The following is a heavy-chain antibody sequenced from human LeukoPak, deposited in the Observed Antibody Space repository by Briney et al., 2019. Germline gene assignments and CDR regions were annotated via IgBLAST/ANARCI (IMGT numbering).Heavy chain of an antibody. V-gene: IGHV4-39*01. J-gene: IGHJ6*02. CDR1: GGSVSSSSYY. Sequence: SETLSLTCTVSGGSVSSSSYYWGWIRQPPGKGLEWIGSIYYSGSTYYNPSLKSRVTISVDTSKNQFSLKLSSVTAADTAVYYCATYSRYCTNGVCLTTDYYYYGMDVWGQGTTVTVSS. CDR3: ATYSRYCTNGVCLTTDYYYYGMDV. CDR2: IYYSGST. D-gene: IGHD2-8*01.